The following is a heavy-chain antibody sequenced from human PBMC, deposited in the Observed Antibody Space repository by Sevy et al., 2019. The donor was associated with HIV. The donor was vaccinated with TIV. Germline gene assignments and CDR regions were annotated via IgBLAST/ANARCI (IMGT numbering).Heavy chain of an antibody. CDR3: ASDSSYCSGGSCYYFDGMDL. V-gene: IGHV3-30-3*01. Sequence: GGSLRLSCAASGFTFSSYAMHWVRQAPGKGLEWVAVISYAGSNKYYADSVKGRFTISRDNSKNTLYLQMNSLRAEDTAVYYCASDSSYCSGGSCYYFDGMDLWGQGTTVTVSS. CDR1: GFTFSSYA. CDR2: ISYAGSNK. D-gene: IGHD2-15*01. J-gene: IGHJ6*01.